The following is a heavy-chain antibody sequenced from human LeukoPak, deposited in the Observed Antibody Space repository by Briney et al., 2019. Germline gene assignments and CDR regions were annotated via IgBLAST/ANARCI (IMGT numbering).Heavy chain of an antibody. CDR2: IYSSGST. Sequence: SETLSLTCTVSGGSISSGRYYWGWNRQRAGKGLEWIERIYSSGSTNYNPSLKSRVTITEKTTKNQFSLKLSSVAAADTAVYYCASGTPLDYWGQGTLVTVSS. V-gene: IGHV4-61*02. CDR3: ASGTPLDY. J-gene: IGHJ4*02. D-gene: IGHD1-1*01. CDR1: GGSISSGRYY.